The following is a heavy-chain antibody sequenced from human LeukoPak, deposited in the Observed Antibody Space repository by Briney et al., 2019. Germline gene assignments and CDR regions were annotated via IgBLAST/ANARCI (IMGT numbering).Heavy chain of an antibody. J-gene: IGHJ4*02. CDR2: IKQDGSEK. V-gene: IGHV3-7*01. CDR3: ARVQKREFLEWFQEGWDY. CDR1: GFTFSSYW. Sequence: GGSLRLSCAASGFTFSSYWMSWVRQAPGKGLEWVANIKQDGSEKYYVDSVKGRFTISRDNAKNSLYLQMNSLRAEDTAVYYCARVQKREFLEWFQEGWDYWGQGTLVTVSS. D-gene: IGHD3-3*01.